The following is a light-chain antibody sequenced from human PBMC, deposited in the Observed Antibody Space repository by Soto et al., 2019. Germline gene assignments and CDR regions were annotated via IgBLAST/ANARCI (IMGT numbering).Light chain of an antibody. CDR1: QAIRND. CDR2: AAA. J-gene: IGKJ1*01. Sequence: AIQMTQSPSSLSASVGDRVTITCRSSQAIRNDLVWFQQKPGKAPELLIYAAASLQSGVPSRFSGSGSGTDFTLTISSLQPEDFATYYCLQDYNYPRTFGQGTKV. V-gene: IGKV1-6*01. CDR3: LQDYNYPRT.